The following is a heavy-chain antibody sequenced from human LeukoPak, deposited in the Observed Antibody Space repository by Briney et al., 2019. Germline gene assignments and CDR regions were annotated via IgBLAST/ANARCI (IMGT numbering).Heavy chain of an antibody. CDR1: GFXFSNYW. CDR3: ALIKIADTDFDY. D-gene: IGHD2-15*01. Sequence: GGSLRLSCAASGFXFSNYWIHWVRQAPGKGLVWVSRINSDGSSTSYADSVKGRFTISRDNAKNTLYLQMNSLRAEDTAVYYCALIKIADTDFDYWGQGTLVTVSS. J-gene: IGHJ4*02. CDR2: INSDGSST. V-gene: IGHV3-74*01.